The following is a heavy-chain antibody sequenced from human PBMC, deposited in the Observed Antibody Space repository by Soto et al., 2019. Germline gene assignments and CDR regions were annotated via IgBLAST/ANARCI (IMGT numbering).Heavy chain of an antibody. Sequence: QVQLVQSGAEVKKPGSSVKISCTASGAAFSNYTFTWVRRAPGQGLEWMGRVIPLPDASNYAAKFQDRVTVTADRSTVTAYMELSSLMSEESAIYYCASGKSQMTQDRMGFYYYMDVWGKGTTFSVSS. CDR3: ASGKSQMTQDRMGFYYYMDV. D-gene: IGHD2-15*01. V-gene: IGHV1-69*08. CDR1: GAAFSNYT. CDR2: VIPLPDAS. J-gene: IGHJ6*03.